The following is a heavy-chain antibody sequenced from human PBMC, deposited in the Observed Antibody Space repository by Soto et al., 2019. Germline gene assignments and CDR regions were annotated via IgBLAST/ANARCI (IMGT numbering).Heavy chain of an antibody. J-gene: IGHJ1*01. V-gene: IGHV3-30*18. CDR1: GFTFSSYG. CDR2: ISYDGSNK. D-gene: IGHD4-17*01. CDR3: AKEAYDDYGDYIEYFQH. Sequence: PGGSLRLSCAASGFTFSSYGMHWVRQAPGKGLEWVAVISYDGSNKYYADSVKGRFTISRDNSKNTLYLQMNSLRAEDTAVYYCAKEAYDDYGDYIEYFQHWGQGALVTVSS.